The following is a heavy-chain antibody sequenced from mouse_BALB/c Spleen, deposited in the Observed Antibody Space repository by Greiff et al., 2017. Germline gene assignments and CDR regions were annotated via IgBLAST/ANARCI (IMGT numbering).Heavy chain of an antibody. V-gene: IGHV5-9-4*01. CDR2: ISSGGSYT. Sequence: EVHLVESGGGLVQPGGSRKLSCAASGFTFSSFGMHWVRQAPEKGLEWVAEISSGGSYTYYPDTVTGRFTISRDNAKNTLYLEMSSLRSEDTAMYYCARGAKYYFDYWGQGTTLTVSS. CDR3: ARGAKYYFDY. CDR1: GFTFSSFG. J-gene: IGHJ2*01.